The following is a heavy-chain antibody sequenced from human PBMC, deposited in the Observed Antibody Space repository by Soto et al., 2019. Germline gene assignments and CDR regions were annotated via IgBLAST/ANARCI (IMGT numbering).Heavy chain of an antibody. CDR2: IYSGGST. J-gene: IGHJ4*02. CDR3: VRDRQYSGSYYFDY. Sequence: GGSLRLSCAASGFTVSSNYMSWVRQAPGKGLEWVSVIYSGGSTYYADSVKGRFTISRDNSKNTLYLQMNSLRAEDTAVYYCVRDRQYSGSYYFDYWGQGTLVTVSS. D-gene: IGHD1-26*01. V-gene: IGHV3-66*02. CDR1: GFTVSSNY.